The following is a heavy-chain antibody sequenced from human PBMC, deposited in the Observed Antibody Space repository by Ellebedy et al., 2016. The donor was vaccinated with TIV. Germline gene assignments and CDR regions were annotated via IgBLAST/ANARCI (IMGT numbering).Heavy chain of an antibody. Sequence: GESLKISCEASGFTFNTFWLGWSRQAPGKGLEYVAHIKYDEIETYHADSVKGRFTISRDNARKSVYLQMHSLRVDDTAMYYCARDTVVVPAGDAFDIWGQGTMVTVSS. V-gene: IGHV3-7*04. CDR3: ARDTVVVPAGDAFDI. D-gene: IGHD2-2*01. CDR2: IKYDEIET. CDR1: GFTFNTFW. J-gene: IGHJ3*02.